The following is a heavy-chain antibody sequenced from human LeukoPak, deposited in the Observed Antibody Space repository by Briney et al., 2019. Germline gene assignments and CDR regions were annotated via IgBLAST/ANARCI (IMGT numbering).Heavy chain of an antibody. CDR3: AKDRHVWGYSYGQTFDY. D-gene: IGHD5-18*01. Sequence: GGSLRLSCAAFGFTFSSYGMHWVRQAPGRGLEWVAFTRYDGSDKYYVDSVKGRFTISRDNSKNTLYLQMNSLRAEDTAMYFCAKDRHVWGYSYGQTFDYWGQGTLVIVSS. V-gene: IGHV3-30*02. J-gene: IGHJ4*02. CDR2: TRYDGSDK. CDR1: GFTFSSYG.